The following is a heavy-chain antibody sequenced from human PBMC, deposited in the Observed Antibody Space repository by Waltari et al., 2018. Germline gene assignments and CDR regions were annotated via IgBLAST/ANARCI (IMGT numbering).Heavy chain of an antibody. Sequence: QVQLQQWGAGLLTPSETLSLTCAVYGGSFSGYYWSWIRQPPGKGLEWIGEINHSGSTNYNPSLKSRVTISVDTSKNQFSLKLSSVTAADTAVYYCARVPNCSSTSCPRGWFDPWGQGTLVTVSS. CDR2: INHSGST. CDR1: GGSFSGYY. CDR3: ARVPNCSSTSCPRGWFDP. J-gene: IGHJ5*02. D-gene: IGHD2-2*01. V-gene: IGHV4-34*01.